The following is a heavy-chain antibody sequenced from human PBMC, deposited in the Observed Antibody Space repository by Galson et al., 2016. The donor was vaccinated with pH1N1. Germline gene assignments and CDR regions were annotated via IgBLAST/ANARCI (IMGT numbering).Heavy chain of an antibody. CDR1: GYRFSSSW. CDR2: IYLGGSLI. V-gene: IGHV5-51*01. D-gene: IGHD4-17*01. CDR3: ARQNDYGDYRGDAFDI. J-gene: IGHJ3*02. Sequence: QSGAEVTKPGESLKISCEGSGYRFSSSWIGWVRQMPGKGLEWMGIIYLGGSLIRYRPSFQGQVTISADKSVNIVYLEWGSLKASDTAMYYCARQNDYGDYRGDAFDIWGQGTMVTVSS.